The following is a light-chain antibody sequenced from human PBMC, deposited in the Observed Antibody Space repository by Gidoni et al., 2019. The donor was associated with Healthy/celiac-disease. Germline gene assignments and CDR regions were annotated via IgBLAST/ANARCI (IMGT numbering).Light chain of an antibody. CDR2: DAS. CDR1: QRVSSY. CDR3: QQRSNWLPLT. Sequence: EIVLTQSPATLSLSPGERATLSCRASQRVSSYLAWYQQKPGQAPRLLIYDASNRATGIPARFSGSGSGTDFTLTISSLEPEDFAVYYCQQRSNWLPLTFGGGTKVEFK. J-gene: IGKJ4*01. V-gene: IGKV3-11*01.